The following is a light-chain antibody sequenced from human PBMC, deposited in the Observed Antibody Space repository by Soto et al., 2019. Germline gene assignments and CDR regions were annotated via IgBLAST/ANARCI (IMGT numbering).Light chain of an antibody. J-gene: IGLJ3*02. Sequence: QSVLTQPASVSGSPGQSITFSCIGSRSDVGSYDLVSWYQQHPGRAPKVLIYEVSKRPSGVSNRFSGSKSGNRASLTISGLQAEDEADYYCCSYSEIGNHLVFGGATKLTVL. CDR1: RSDVGSYDL. CDR2: EVS. CDR3: CSYSEIGNHLV. V-gene: IGLV2-23*02.